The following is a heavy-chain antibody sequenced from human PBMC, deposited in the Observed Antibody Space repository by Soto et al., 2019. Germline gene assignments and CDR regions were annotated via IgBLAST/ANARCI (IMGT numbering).Heavy chain of an antibody. V-gene: IGHV3-30-3*01. J-gene: IGHJ4*02. D-gene: IGHD6-13*01. CDR1: GFTFSSYA. CDR2: ISYDGSNK. CDR3: ARSRDADYSDY. Sequence: QVQLVESGGGVVQPGRSLRLSCAASGFTFSSYAMHWVRQAPGKGLEWVAVISYDGSNKYYADSVKGRFTISRDNSKNTLYLQMNSLRAEDTAVYYCARSRDADYSDYWGQGTLVTVSS.